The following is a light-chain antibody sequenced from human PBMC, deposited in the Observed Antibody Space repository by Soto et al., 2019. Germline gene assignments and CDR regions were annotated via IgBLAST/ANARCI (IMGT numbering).Light chain of an antibody. CDR1: SSNIGRNY. Sequence: QSVLTQPPSVSAAPGEKVTISCSGTSSNIGRNYVSWYQQLPGSAPKLLIYENDRRPSGIPDRFSGSKSGTAATLDITGLQTGDEADCYCGAWDRGLKAGVFGGGTKLTVL. V-gene: IGLV1-51*02. CDR2: END. CDR3: GAWDRGLKAGV. J-gene: IGLJ3*02.